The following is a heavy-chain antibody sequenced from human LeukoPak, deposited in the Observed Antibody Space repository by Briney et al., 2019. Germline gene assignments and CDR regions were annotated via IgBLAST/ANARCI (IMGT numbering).Heavy chain of an antibody. CDR2: IYHSGST. CDR3: ASQPTTEIGIDY. Sequence: SETLSLTCVVSGYSISSGDYWGWIRQPPGKGLEWIGSIYHSGSTYYNPSLKSRVTMSVDMSKNQFSLNLSFVTAADTAVYYCASQPTTEIGIDYWGQGTLVTVSS. D-gene: IGHD4-11*01. CDR1: GYSISSGDY. J-gene: IGHJ4*02. V-gene: IGHV4-38-2*01.